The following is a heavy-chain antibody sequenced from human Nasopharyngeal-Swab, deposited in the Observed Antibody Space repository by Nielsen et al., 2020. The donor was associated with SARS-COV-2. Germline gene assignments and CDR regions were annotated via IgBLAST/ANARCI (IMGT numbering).Heavy chain of an antibody. D-gene: IGHD1-1*01. V-gene: IGHV3-23*01. J-gene: IGHJ4*02. Sequence: GESLKISCAASGFTFISYAMSWVRQAPGKGLEWVSAISGSGGSTYYADSVKGRFTISRDNSKNTLYLQMNSLRAEDTAVYYCAKPDKGTHDYWGQGTLVTVSS. CDR3: AKPDKGTHDY. CDR2: ISGSGGST. CDR1: GFTFISYA.